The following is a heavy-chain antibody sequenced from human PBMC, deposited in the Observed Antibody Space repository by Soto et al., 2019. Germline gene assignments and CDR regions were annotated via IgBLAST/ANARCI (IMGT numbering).Heavy chain of an antibody. D-gene: IGHD3-3*01. CDR2: IYYSDST. CDR1: GGSISGGGFY. J-gene: IGHJ6*02. CDR3: ARFSYDVWSALGSYGMDV. V-gene: IGHV4-31*03. Sequence: PSETLSLTCTVSGGSISGGGFYWSWIRQFPGKGLEWIGYIYYSDSTYYNPSLKSRVTISVDTSKNQFSLRLNSVTAADTAVYYCARFSYDVWSALGSYGMDVWGQGTTVTVSS.